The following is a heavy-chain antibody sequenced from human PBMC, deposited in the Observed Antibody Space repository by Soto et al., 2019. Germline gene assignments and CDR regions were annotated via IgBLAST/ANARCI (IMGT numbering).Heavy chain of an antibody. CDR3: ARAGSSWPYGMDV. CDR2: IYYSGST. V-gene: IGHV4-31*03. CDR1: GGSISSGGYY. Sequence: PSETLSLTCTVSGGSISSGGYYWSWIRRHPGKGLEWIGYIYYSGSTYYNPSLKSRVTISVDMSKNQFSLKLSSVTAADTAVYYCARAGSSWPYGMDVWGQGTTVTVSS. J-gene: IGHJ6*02. D-gene: IGHD6-13*01.